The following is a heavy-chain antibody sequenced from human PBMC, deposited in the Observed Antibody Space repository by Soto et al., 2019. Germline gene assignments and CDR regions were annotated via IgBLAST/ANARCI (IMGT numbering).Heavy chain of an antibody. Sequence: QVQLVESGGGVVQPGRSLRLSCAASGFTFSSYGMHWVRQAPGEGLEWVVVISYDGSIQYYTDSAKGRFTIFRDNSKSTLYLQMNSLRAEDTAVYYCAKEIRAYSSSWSFDYWGQGTLVTVSS. CDR3: AKEIRAYSSSWSFDY. CDR2: ISYDGSIQ. J-gene: IGHJ4*02. V-gene: IGHV3-30*18. D-gene: IGHD6-13*01. CDR1: GFTFSSYG.